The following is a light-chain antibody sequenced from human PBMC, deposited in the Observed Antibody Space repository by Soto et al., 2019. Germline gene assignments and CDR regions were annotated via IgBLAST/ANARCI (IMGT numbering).Light chain of an antibody. CDR2: GAS. Sequence: EIVLTQSPGTLSLSPGERATLYCRASQTITSTYLAWYQQKPGQAPRLLIYGASSRATGIPDRFSGSGSETDFTLTISRLEPEDFAVYYCHHYGSTFGQGTKVDIK. J-gene: IGKJ1*01. V-gene: IGKV3-20*01. CDR1: QTITSTY. CDR3: HHYGST.